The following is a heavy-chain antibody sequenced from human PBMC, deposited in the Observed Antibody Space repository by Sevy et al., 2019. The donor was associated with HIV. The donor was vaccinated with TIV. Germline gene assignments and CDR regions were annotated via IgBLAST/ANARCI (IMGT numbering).Heavy chain of an antibody. V-gene: IGHV3-23*01. D-gene: IGHD6-13*01. CDR3: AKVVISSWQIDS. J-gene: IGHJ4*02. Sequence: GGSLRLSCAASGFTFSSSAVNWVRQAPGKGLEWVSSISGGGETKHYAVSVKGRFTISRDNSKSALYLQMNSLRVEDTAVYYCAKVVISSWQIDSWGQGTLVTVSS. CDR1: GFTFSSSA. CDR2: ISGGGETK.